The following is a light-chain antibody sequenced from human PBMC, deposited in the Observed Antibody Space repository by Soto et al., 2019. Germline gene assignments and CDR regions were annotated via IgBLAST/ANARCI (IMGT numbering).Light chain of an antibody. V-gene: IGLV6-57*04. Sequence: NFMLTQPHSVSESPGKTVSISCTRSSGDIANNYVQSFQQRPGSAPTTVIYKDDQRPSGVPDRFSGSIDSSSNSASLTISGLKTEDEADYFCQSYYSSDVVFGGGTKLTVL. J-gene: IGLJ2*01. CDR1: SGDIANNY. CDR2: KDD. CDR3: QSYYSSDVV.